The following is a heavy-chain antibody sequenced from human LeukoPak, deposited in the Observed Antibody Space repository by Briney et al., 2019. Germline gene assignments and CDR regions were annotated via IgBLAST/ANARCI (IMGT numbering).Heavy chain of an antibody. J-gene: IGHJ3*02. Sequence: SVKVSCKASGGTFSSYVISWVRQAPGQGLEWMGGIVPGFGTANYAQKFQGTVTITADVSATTVYMVLNSLRSEDTAVYYCAREPEPAITMVRGEVFDIWGQGTMVIVSS. CDR1: GGTFSSYV. CDR2: IVPGFGTA. D-gene: IGHD3-10*01. V-gene: IGHV1-69*01. CDR3: AREPEPAITMVRGEVFDI.